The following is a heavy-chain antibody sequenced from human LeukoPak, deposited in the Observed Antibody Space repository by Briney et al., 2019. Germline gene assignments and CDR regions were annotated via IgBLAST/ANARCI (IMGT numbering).Heavy chain of an antibody. Sequence: PGGSLRLSCEASGFTFSNYWIHWVRQAPGKGLVWVSRINSDGSSTTYADSVKGRFTISRDNAKNSLYLQMNSLRAEDTALYYCAREVSSSWYDYYYYYMDVWGKGTTVTVSS. J-gene: IGHJ6*03. CDR2: INSDGSST. V-gene: IGHV3-74*01. CDR3: AREVSSSWYDYYYYYMDV. D-gene: IGHD6-13*01. CDR1: GFTFSNYW.